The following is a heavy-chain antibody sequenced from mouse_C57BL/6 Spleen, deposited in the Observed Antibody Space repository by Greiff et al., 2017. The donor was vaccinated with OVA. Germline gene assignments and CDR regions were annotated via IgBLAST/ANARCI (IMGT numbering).Heavy chain of an antibody. CDR3: ASSFITTVPFAY. Sequence: VQVVESGPGLVAPSQSLSITCTVSGFSLTSYGVDWVRQSPGKGLEWLGVIWGVGSTNYNSALKSRLSISKDNSKSQVFLKMNSLQTDDTAMYYCASSFITTVPFAYWGQGTLVTVSA. CDR2: IWGVGST. CDR1: GFSLTSYG. J-gene: IGHJ3*01. V-gene: IGHV2-6*01. D-gene: IGHD1-1*01.